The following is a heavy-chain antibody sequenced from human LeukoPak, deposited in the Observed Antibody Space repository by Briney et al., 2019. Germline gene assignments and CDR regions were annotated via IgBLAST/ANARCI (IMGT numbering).Heavy chain of an antibody. CDR2: IKSKTDGGTT. CDR3: TTDPYYYYYMDV. CDR1: GFTFNNYA. V-gene: IGHV3-15*01. Sequence: GGSLRLSCVASGFTFNNYAMTWVRQAPGKGLEWVGRIKSKTDGGTTDYAAPVKGRFTISRDDPRNTLYLQMNSLKTEDTAVYYCTTDPYYYYYMDVWGKGTTVTISS. J-gene: IGHJ6*03.